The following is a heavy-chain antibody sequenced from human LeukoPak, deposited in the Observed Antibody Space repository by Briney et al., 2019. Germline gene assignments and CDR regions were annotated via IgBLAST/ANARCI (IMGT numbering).Heavy chain of an antibody. CDR1: GGSISSGGYY. J-gene: IGHJ6*03. Sequence: SETLSLTCTVSGGSISSGGYYWSWIRQHPGKGLEWIGYIYYSGSTYYNPPLKSRVTISVDTSKNQFSLKLSSVTAADTAVYYCARQTATYYYYMDVWGKGTTVTVSS. CDR2: IYYSGST. V-gene: IGHV4-31*03. CDR3: ARQTATYYYYMDV. D-gene: IGHD5-18*01.